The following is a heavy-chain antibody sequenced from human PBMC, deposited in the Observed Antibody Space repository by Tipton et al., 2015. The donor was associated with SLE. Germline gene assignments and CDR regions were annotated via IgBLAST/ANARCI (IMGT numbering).Heavy chain of an antibody. CDR3: ARDSPTVAGTFDS. D-gene: IGHD6-19*01. Sequence: GLVKPSQTLSLTCAVYGESFNGYFWTWIRQPPGKGLEWIAEIIHSGVTNYNPSLRSRVTISVDMSKNQVSLKLTSVTAADTAVYYCARDSPTVAGTFDSWGQGTLVIVSA. V-gene: IGHV4-34*12. CDR1: GESFNGYF. J-gene: IGHJ4*02. CDR2: IIHSGVT.